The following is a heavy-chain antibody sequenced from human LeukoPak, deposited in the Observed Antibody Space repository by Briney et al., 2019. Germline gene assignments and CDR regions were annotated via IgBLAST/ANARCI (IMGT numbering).Heavy chain of an antibody. J-gene: IGHJ6*03. D-gene: IGHD4-17*01. CDR1: GYTFTGYY. CDR3: ARVDGDYYYYMDV. CDR2: INPNSGGT. Sequence: GASVKVSCKASGYTFTGYYMHWVRQAPGQGLEWMGWINPNSGGTNYAQKFQGRVTMTRDTSISTAYMELSRLRSDDTAAYYCARVDGDYYYYMDVWGKGTTVTVSS. V-gene: IGHV1-2*02.